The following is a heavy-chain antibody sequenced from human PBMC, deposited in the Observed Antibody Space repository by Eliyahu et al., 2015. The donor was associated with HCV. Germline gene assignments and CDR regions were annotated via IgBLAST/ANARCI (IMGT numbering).Heavy chain of an antibody. CDR3: ARGGLTRYAY. V-gene: IGHV3-7*04. CDR2: IKQDGSEK. CDR1: GFSFSTYW. J-gene: IGHJ4*02. Sequence: EVQLVESGGGLVQPGGSLRLSCAASGFSFSTYWMSWVRQAPGKGLEGVANIKQDGSEKYYVDSVKGRFTISRDNAKNSLYLQMNSLRAEDTAVYFCARGGLTRYAYWGQGTLVTVSS. D-gene: IGHD3-10*01.